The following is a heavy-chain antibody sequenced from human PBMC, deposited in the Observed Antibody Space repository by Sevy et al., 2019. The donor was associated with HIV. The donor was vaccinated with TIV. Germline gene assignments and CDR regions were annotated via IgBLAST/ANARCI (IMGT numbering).Heavy chain of an antibody. J-gene: IGHJ6*02. CDR3: ARALADYYYAMDV. CDR1: GVSISGYY. CDR2: IYYSGRT. Sequence: PETLSLTCTVSGVSISGYYWSWIRQPPGKGLEWIGYIYYSGRTNYNPSLQGRVSISTDTSKNQFSLKLSSVTAADTAVYSCARALADYYYAMDVWGQGTTVTVSS. V-gene: IGHV4-59*01.